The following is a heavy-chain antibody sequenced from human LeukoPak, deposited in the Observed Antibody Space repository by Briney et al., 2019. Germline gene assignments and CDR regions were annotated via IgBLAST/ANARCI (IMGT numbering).Heavy chain of an antibody. V-gene: IGHV3-30-3*01. CDR1: GFTFSSYA. CDR2: ISYDGSNK. D-gene: IGHD6-19*01. Sequence: PGRSLRLSCAASGFTFSSYAMHWVRQAPGKGLEWVAVISYDGSNKYYADSVKGRFTISRDNSKNTLYLQMNSLRAEDTAVYYCARVVDSSGPQGGAFDIWGQGTMVTVSS. CDR3: ARVVDSSGPQGGAFDI. J-gene: IGHJ3*02.